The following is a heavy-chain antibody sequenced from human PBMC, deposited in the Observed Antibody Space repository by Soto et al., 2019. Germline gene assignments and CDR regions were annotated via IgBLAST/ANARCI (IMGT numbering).Heavy chain of an antibody. J-gene: IGHJ5*02. Sequence: QVQMVQSGAEVKKPGSSVKVSCRNSGGTFGTYTFSWVRQAPGQGLEWMGRITPILGITTYAQKFQGRVTITGDRSTSTAYMDLSSLRSEDTAMYYCARVVGAGWFDPWGQGTLVTVSS. V-gene: IGHV1-69*04. CDR3: ARVVGAGWFDP. CDR2: ITPILGIT. CDR1: GGTFGTYT. D-gene: IGHD2-15*01.